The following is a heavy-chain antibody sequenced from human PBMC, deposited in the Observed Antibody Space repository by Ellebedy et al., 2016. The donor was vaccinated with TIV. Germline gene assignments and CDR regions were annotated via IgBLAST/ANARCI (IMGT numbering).Heavy chain of an antibody. V-gene: IGHV1-69*13. CDR1: GGTFSSYA. CDR3: ARDGRGWELRHWYFDL. D-gene: IGHD1-26*01. J-gene: IGHJ2*01. Sequence: AASVKVSCKASGGTFSSYAISWVRRAPGQGLEWMGGIIPIFGTANYAQKFQGRVTITADESTSTAYMELSSLRSEDTAVYYGARDGRGWELRHWYFDLWGRGTLVTVSS. CDR2: IIPIFGTA.